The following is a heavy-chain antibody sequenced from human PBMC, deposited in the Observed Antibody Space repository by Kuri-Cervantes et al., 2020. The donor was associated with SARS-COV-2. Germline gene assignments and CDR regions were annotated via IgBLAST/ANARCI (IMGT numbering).Heavy chain of an antibody. D-gene: IGHD2-8*01. CDR1: GYTFTSYG. J-gene: IGHJ5*02. V-gene: IGHV1-18*04. Sequence: ASVKVSCKASGYTFTSYGISWVRQAPGQGLEWMGWISAYNGNTNYAQKLQGRVTMTTDTSTSTAYMELRSLRSDDTAVYYCARNGPIVLMVYAIGWFDPCGQAILTVSS. CDR2: ISAYNGNT. CDR3: ARNGPIVLMVYAIGWFDP.